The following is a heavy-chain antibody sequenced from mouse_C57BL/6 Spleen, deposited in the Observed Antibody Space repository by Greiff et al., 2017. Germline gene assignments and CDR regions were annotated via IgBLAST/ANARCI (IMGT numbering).Heavy chain of an antibody. V-gene: IGHV1-82*01. Sequence: VQLQQSGPELVKPGASVKISCKASGYAFSSSWMNWVKPRPGKGLEWIGRIYPGDGDTNYNGKFKGKATLTADKSSSTAYMRLSSLTSEDSAVYCGARGEYDGNYDAMEDGGQGTSVTGSS. J-gene: IGHJ4*01. CDR1: GYAFSSSW. CDR3: ARGEYDGNYDAMED. D-gene: IGHD2-12*01. CDR2: IYPGDGDT.